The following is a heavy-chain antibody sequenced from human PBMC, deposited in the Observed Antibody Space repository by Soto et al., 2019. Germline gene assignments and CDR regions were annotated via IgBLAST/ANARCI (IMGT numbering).Heavy chain of an antibody. D-gene: IGHD6-19*01. J-gene: IGHJ4*02. V-gene: IGHV3-15*01. Sequence: EVQLVESGGGWVKPGGSVRLCCAASGFTFSNSWMSGVRQALGKGLEWVGRSKSKTDGGTTDYAAPVKGRFTISRADSKNTLYLQMTSLKTEDTAVYYCTTDPRYSSGWYNYWGQGTLLTLSS. CDR1: GFTFSNSW. CDR2: SKSKTDGGTT. CDR3: TTDPRYSSGWYNY.